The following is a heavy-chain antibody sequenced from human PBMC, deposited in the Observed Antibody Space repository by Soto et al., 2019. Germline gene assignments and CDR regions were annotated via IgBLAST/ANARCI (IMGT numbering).Heavy chain of an antibody. CDR2: IYYSGST. V-gene: IGHV4-59*01. J-gene: IGHJ4*02. Sequence: SETLSLTCTVSGGSISSYYWSWIRQPPGKGLEWIGYIYYSGSTNYNPSLKSRVTISVDTSKNQFSLKLSSVTAADTAVYYCARGDYGDYPLLFDYWGQGTLVTVSS. CDR1: GGSISSYY. CDR3: ARGDYGDYPLLFDY. D-gene: IGHD4-17*01.